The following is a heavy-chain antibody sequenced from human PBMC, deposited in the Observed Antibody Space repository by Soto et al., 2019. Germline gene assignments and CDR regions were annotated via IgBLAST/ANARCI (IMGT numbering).Heavy chain of an antibody. CDR2: ISGSGGTT. Sequence: GGSLRLSCAASGFTFSSYAMSWVRQAPGKGLEWVSGISGSGGTTYYADSVKGRFTISRDNSKNTLYLQMSSLSVEDAAVYYCAKAGRAHGSGSSSDYWGPGTLVSVSS. J-gene: IGHJ4*02. V-gene: IGHV3-23*01. CDR3: AKAGRAHGSGSSSDY. D-gene: IGHD3-10*01. CDR1: GFTFSSYA.